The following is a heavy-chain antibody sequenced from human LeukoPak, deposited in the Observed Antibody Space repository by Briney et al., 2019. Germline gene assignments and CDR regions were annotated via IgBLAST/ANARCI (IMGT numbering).Heavy chain of an antibody. CDR3: AHSSDYQQY. CDR2: INHSGST. CDR1: GGSFNTCY. V-gene: IGHV4-34*01. D-gene: IGHD3-22*01. J-gene: IGHJ1*01. Sequence: SETLSLTCAVYGGSFNTCYWSWIRQPPGKGLEWIGEINHSGSTNYNPSLKGRVTISVDTSQNQVSLKLSSVTAADTAVYYCAHSSDYQQYCGQGTLVTVSS.